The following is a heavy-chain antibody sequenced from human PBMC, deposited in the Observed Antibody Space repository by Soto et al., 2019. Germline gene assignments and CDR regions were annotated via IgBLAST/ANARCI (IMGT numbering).Heavy chain of an antibody. J-gene: IGHJ4*02. D-gene: IGHD2-2*01. CDR3: TRLVVPAAKGDY. V-gene: IGHV3-73*01. Sequence: GGSLRLSCAASGFTFSGSAMHWVRQASGKGLEWVGRIRSKANSYATAYAASVKGRFTISRDDSKNTAYLQMNSLKTEDTAVYYCTRLVVPAAKGDYWGQGTLVTVSS. CDR1: GFTFSGSA. CDR2: IRSKANSYAT.